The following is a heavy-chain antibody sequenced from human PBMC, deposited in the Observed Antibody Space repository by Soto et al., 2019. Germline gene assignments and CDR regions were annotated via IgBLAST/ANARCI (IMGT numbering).Heavy chain of an antibody. CDR1: GFSLTTSPVA. V-gene: IGHV2-5*02. CDR3: AHIMATPDVGYYYYGMDV. CDR2: IYWDDST. D-gene: IGHD5-12*01. J-gene: IGHJ6*02. Sequence: GSGPTLVNPTQTLTLTCTFSGFSLTTSPVAVGWIRQPPGKALEWLAIIYWDDSTHYSPSLNSRLTITKDTSKNQVVLIMTNMDPVDTATYYCAHIMATPDVGYYYYGMDVWGQGTTVTVSS.